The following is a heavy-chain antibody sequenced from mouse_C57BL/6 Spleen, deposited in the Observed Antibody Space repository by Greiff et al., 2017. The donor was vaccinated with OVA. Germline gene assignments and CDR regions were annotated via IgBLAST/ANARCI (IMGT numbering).Heavy chain of an antibody. D-gene: IGHD1-1*01. CDR3: ARNYYGSSPYFDV. Sequence: VQLQQSGPELVKPGASVKISCKASGYTFTDYYMNWVKQSHGKCLEWIGDINPNNGGTSYNQKFKGKATLTVDKSSSTAYMELRSLTSEDSAVYYCARNYYGSSPYFDVWGTGTTVTVSS. CDR1: GYTFTDYY. J-gene: IGHJ1*03. CDR2: INPNNGGT. V-gene: IGHV1-26*01.